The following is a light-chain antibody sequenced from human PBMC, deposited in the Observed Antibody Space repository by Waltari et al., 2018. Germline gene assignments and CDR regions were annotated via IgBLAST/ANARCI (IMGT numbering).Light chain of an antibody. CDR2: KAS. V-gene: IGKV1-5*03. CDR1: QSISSW. J-gene: IGKJ4*01. CDR3: QHYNIYPLT. Sequence: DIQMTQSPSTLSASVGDRVTITCRASQSISSWLAWYQQKPGQAPKLLIYKASSLESGVPSRFSGTKSGTEFTLTISSLQPDDFATYYCQHYNIYPLTFGGGTKVEIK.